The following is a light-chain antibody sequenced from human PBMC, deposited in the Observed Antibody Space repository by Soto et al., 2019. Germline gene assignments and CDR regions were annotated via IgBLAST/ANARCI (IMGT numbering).Light chain of an antibody. CDR1: QSISTW. J-gene: IGKJ4*01. CDR2: KAS. Sequence: DIQMTQSPSTLSASVGDRVTITCRARQSISTWLAWYQQKPGKAAKLLIYKASSLEGGVPSRFSGSGSGTEFHITISSLQRDDFADYYCQLVYTYPPPFVGRTTVELK. CDR3: QLVYTYPPP. V-gene: IGKV1-5*03.